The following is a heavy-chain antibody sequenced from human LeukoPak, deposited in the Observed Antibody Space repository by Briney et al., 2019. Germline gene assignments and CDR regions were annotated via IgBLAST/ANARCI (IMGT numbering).Heavy chain of an antibody. V-gene: IGHV3-21*01. D-gene: IGHD4-23*01. CDR2: ISSSSSYI. J-gene: IGHJ4*02. CDR1: GFTFISYT. Sequence: PGGSLRLSCAASGFTFISYTMYWVRQAPGKGLEWVSSISSSSSYIYYGDSVKGRFTISRDNAKNSLYLQMNSLRAEDTAVYYCARDPNSGFDYWGQGTLVTVSS. CDR3: ARDPNSGFDY.